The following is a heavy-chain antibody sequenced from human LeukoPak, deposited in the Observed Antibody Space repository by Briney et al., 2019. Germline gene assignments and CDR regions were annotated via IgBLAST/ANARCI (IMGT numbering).Heavy chain of an antibody. J-gene: IGHJ4*02. D-gene: IGHD5-18*01. V-gene: IGHV4-59*01. CDR2: IYYSGST. CDR1: GGSISNNY. Sequence: PSETLSLTCSVSGGSISNNYWSWIRQPPGKGLEWIGYIYYSGSTKYNPSLKSRVTTSVDTSKNQFSLKLSSVTAADTAVYYCARSRGRQLYGDFDYWGQGTLVTVSS. CDR3: ARSRGRQLYGDFDY.